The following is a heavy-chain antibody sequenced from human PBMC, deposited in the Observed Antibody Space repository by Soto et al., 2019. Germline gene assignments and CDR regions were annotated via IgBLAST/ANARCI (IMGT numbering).Heavy chain of an antibody. CDR3: ARDPYGDYEGELVGYVFDY. CDR1: GYTFTGYY. D-gene: IGHD4-17*01. Sequence: QVQLVQSGAEVKKPGASVKVSCKASGYTFTGYYMHWVRQAPGQGLEWMGWINPNSGGTNYAQKFQGLVTMTRDTSISTAYMELSRLRSDDTAVYYCARDPYGDYEGELVGYVFDYWGQGTLVTVSS. J-gene: IGHJ4*02. V-gene: IGHV1-2*04. CDR2: INPNSGGT.